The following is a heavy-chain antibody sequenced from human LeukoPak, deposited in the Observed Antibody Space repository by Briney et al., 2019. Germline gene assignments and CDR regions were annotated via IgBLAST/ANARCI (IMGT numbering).Heavy chain of an antibody. Sequence: GGSLRLSCAASGFTFSSYSMNWVRQAPGKGLEWVLSISSSSSYIYYADSVKGRFTISRDNAKNPLYLQMNSLRAEDTAVYYCARDWGYSNQFDYWGQGTLVTVSS. CDR3: ARDWGYSNQFDY. CDR1: GFTFSSYS. CDR2: ISSSSSYI. J-gene: IGHJ4*02. D-gene: IGHD4-11*01. V-gene: IGHV3-21*01.